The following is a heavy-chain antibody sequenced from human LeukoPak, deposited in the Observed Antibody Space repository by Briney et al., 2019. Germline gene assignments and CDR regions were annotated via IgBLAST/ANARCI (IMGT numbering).Heavy chain of an antibody. Sequence: SETLSLTCTVSGGSISSYYWSWIRQLPGKGLEWIGYIYYSGSTNYNPSLKSRVTISVDTSKNQFSLKLSSVTAADTAVYYCARELAAAGMGYYYYYYMDVWGKGTTVTISS. V-gene: IGHV4-59*12. CDR3: ARELAAAGMGYYYYYYMDV. CDR1: GGSISSYY. D-gene: IGHD6-13*01. J-gene: IGHJ6*03. CDR2: IYYSGST.